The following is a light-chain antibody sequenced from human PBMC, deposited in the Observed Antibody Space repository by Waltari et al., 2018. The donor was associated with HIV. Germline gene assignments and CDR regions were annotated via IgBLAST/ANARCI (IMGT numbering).Light chain of an antibody. Sequence: SYELTQPPSVSVSPGQTARVTCSGDALPKRYAYWYQQRPGQAPVLLIFMDTERPSGIPERFSSSSSETTVTVTIRAVQAEDEADYDCQSTASSGVYCVFGGGTTLTVL. V-gene: IGLV3-25*03. CDR3: QSTASSGVYCV. CDR1: ALPKRY. CDR2: MDT. J-gene: IGLJ3*02.